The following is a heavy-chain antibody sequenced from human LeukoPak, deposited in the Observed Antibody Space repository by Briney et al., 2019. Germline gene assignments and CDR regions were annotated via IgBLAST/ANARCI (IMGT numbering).Heavy chain of an antibody. J-gene: IGHJ4*02. CDR1: GGSISSSSYY. CDR3: ARDQMVAAFDY. Sequence: SETLSLTCTVSGGSISSSSYYWGWIRQPPGKGLEWIGSIYYSGSTYYNPSLKSRVTISVDTSKNQFSLKLSSVTAADTAVYYCARDQMVAAFDYWGQGTLDTVSS. CDR2: IYYSGST. D-gene: IGHD2-15*01. V-gene: IGHV4-39*02.